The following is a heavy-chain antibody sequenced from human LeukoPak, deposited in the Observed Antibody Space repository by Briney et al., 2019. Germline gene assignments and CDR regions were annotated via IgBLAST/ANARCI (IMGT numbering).Heavy chain of an antibody. Sequence: QPGGSLRLSCAASGFTFSSYAMSWVRQAPGKGLEWVSAISGSGGSTYYADSVKGRFTISRDNSKNTLYLQMNSLRAEDTAVYYCAKAPPYYYGSGSYYTRNYFDYWGQGTLVTVSS. D-gene: IGHD3-10*01. CDR1: GFTFSSYA. CDR3: AKAPPYYYGSGSYYTRNYFDY. V-gene: IGHV3-23*01. CDR2: ISGSGGST. J-gene: IGHJ4*02.